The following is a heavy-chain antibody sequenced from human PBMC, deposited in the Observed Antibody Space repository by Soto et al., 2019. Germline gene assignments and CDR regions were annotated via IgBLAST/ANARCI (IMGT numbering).Heavy chain of an antibody. CDR1: GGSVSSGSYY. Sequence: QVQLQESGPGLVKPSETLSLTCTVSGGSVSSGSYYWSWIRQPPGKGLEWIGYIYYSGSTNYNPSLKRRVTISVDTSKNQFSLKLSSVTAADTAVYYCARSYGDCSSTSCYKYYYGMDVWGQGTTVTVSS. J-gene: IGHJ6*02. D-gene: IGHD2-2*02. V-gene: IGHV4-61*01. CDR2: IYYSGST. CDR3: ARSYGDCSSTSCYKYYYGMDV.